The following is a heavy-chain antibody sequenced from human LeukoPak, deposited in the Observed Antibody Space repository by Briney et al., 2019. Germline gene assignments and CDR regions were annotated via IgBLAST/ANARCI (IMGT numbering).Heavy chain of an antibody. Sequence: HAGGSLRLSCAASGFTFSSYWMNWVRQAPGKGLVWVSRIASDGSSTTYADSVKGRFSISRDNSKNTLYLQMNSLRAEDTAVYYCAKRRLGNTLDVWGQGTTVTVSS. CDR1: GFTFSSYW. J-gene: IGHJ6*02. V-gene: IGHV3-74*01. CDR3: AKRRLGNTLDV. CDR2: IASDGSST. D-gene: IGHD7-27*01.